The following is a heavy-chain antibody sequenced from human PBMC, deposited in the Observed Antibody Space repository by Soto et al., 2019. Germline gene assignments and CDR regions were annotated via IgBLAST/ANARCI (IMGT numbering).Heavy chain of an antibody. Sequence: TLSLTCTVSGGYISSGGYYWSWIRQHPGKGLEWIGYIYYSGSTYYNPSLKSRVTISVDTSKNQFSLKLSSVTAADTAVYYCARYSGLPGSITARPHFDYLGQGTMVTVSS. J-gene: IGHJ4*02. CDR3: ARYSGLPGSITARPHFDY. D-gene: IGHD6-6*01. CDR2: IYYSGST. V-gene: IGHV4-31*03. CDR1: GGYISSGGYY.